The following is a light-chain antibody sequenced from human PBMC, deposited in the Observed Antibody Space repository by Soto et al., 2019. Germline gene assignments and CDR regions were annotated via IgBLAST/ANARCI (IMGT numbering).Light chain of an antibody. CDR1: SIDVGGYNY. V-gene: IGLV2-14*01. CDR2: EVS. CDR3: QSYDSNLSGSGV. Sequence: QSALTQPASVSGSPGQSITISCTGSSIDVGGYNYVSWYQQYPGRSPKLMIFEVSLRPAGVSNRFSGSKSGNTASLNISGLQSEDEADYYCQSYDSNLSGSGVFGTGTKVTVL. J-gene: IGLJ1*01.